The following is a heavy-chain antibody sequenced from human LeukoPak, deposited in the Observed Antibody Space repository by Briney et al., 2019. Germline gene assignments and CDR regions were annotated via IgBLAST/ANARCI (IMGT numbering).Heavy chain of an antibody. J-gene: IGHJ4*02. CDR1: GGSISSYY. CDR2: IYYSGST. Sequence: SETLSLTCTVSGGSISSYYWSWIRQPPGKGLEWIGNIYYSGSTSYNPSLNSQITISVDTSKNQFPLSLTSVIAADTAVYYCARIGYDSSGFSYYFDFWSQGTLVTVSS. D-gene: IGHD3-22*01. CDR3: ARIGYDSSGFSYYFDF. V-gene: IGHV4-59*04.